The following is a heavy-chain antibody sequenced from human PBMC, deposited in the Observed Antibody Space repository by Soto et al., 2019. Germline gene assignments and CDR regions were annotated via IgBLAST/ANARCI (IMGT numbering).Heavy chain of an antibody. CDR3: ARARHVVSGTLGYFER. D-gene: IGHD2-15*01. CDR1: GGSFSGYY. J-gene: IGHJ4*02. CDR2: INHSGST. V-gene: IGHV4-34*01. Sequence: SETLSLTCAVYGGSFSGYYWSWIRQPPGKGLEWIGEINHSGSTNYNPSLKSRVTISVDTSKNQFSLKLSSVTAADTAVYYCARARHVVSGTLGYFERWGQGTPVTVSS.